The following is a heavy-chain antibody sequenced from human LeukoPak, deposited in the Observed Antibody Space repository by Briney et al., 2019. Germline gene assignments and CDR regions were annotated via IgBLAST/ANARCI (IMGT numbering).Heavy chain of an antibody. D-gene: IGHD2-8*01. J-gene: IGHJ5*01. CDR2: IYYTGST. CDR1: GGSISSFY. V-gene: IGHV4-59*01. CDR3: ARAVLATKSEHWFDS. Sequence: SETLSLTCTVSGGSISSFYWSWLRQPPGKGLEWIGYIYYTGSTNYNSSLKSRVTISVDTSKNQFSLNLSSVTAADTAMYYCARAVLATKSEHWFDSWGQGTLVTVSS.